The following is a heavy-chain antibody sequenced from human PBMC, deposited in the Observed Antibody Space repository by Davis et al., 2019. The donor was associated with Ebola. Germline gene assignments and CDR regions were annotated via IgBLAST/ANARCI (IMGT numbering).Heavy chain of an antibody. Sequence: SETLSLTCTVPGGSTSSYYWRWIRQPPGKGLEWIGYIYYSWSTNYNPSLKSLVTISVDTSKNQFSLKLSSVTAADTAVYYCARDKSRSSGYRFYYYGMDVWGQGTTVTVSS. J-gene: IGHJ6*02. CDR3: ARDKSRSSGYRFYYYGMDV. D-gene: IGHD3-22*01. CDR1: GGSTSSYY. CDR2: IYYSWST. V-gene: IGHV4-59*01.